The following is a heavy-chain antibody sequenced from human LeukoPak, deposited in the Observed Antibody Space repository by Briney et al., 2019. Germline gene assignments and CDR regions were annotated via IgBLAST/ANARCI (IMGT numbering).Heavy chain of an antibody. D-gene: IGHD3-16*01. Sequence: SETLSLTCTVSGGSISSSDYYWGWIRQPPGKGLEWIASIYYSGTTYYNPSLKSRVTISVDTSKNQFSLKLSSVTAADTAVYYCVREPPDYGWGSYSPYNWFDPWGQGTLVTVSS. CDR2: IYYSGTT. CDR3: VREPPDYGWGSYSPYNWFDP. V-gene: IGHV4-39*07. J-gene: IGHJ5*02. CDR1: GGSISSSDYY.